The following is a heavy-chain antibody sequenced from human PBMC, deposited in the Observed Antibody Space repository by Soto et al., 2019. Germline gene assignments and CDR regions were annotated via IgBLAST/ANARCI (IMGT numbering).Heavy chain of an antibody. CDR1: GFTFDSYA. V-gene: IGHV3-23*01. J-gene: IGHJ4*02. CDR2: ISGTSGST. CDR3: AKRETDYRGWLHFDF. D-gene: IGHD3-9*01. Sequence: PGGSLRLSCAASGFTFDSYAMNWVRQAPGKGLEWVSTISGTSGSTYYADSVKGRFTISRDNSKNTLFLQMSSLRVEDTAMYYCAKRETDYRGWLHFDFWGQGTPVTVSS.